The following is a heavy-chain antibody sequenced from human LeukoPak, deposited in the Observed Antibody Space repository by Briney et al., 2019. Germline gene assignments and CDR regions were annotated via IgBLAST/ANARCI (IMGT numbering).Heavy chain of an antibody. CDR3: AKEAGYSGYDFPDF. V-gene: IGHV3-64*01. Sequence: GGSLRLSCAASGFTFSSYAMHWVRQAPGKGLEYVSTISSNGGSTYYANSVKGRFTISRDNSKNTLYLQMGSLRAEDTAVYYCAKEAGYSGYDFPDFWGQGTLVTVSS. CDR1: GFTFSSYA. D-gene: IGHD5-12*01. CDR2: ISSNGGST. J-gene: IGHJ4*02.